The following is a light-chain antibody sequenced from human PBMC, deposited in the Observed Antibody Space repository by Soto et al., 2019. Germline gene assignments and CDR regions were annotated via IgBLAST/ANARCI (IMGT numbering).Light chain of an antibody. CDR1: QSIRSD. CDR2: AAS. J-gene: IGKJ4*01. CDR3: LQHNSCPRT. V-gene: IGKV1-17*01. Sequence: DIQMTQSPSSLSVSVGDRVTLTCRASQSIRSDLGWYQQKPGKAPKRLIYAASSLESGIPSRFSGSGSGTEFTLTISSLQPEDFATYYCLQHNSCPRTFGGGTKVDI.